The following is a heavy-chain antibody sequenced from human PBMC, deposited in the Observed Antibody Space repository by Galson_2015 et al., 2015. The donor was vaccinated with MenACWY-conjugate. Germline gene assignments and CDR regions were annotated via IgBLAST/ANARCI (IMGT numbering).Heavy chain of an antibody. CDR2: ISGRTGST. J-gene: IGHJ4*02. D-gene: IGHD6-19*01. CDR1: GFTFSNYA. CDR3: ARYRLDTSATTDF. V-gene: IGHV3-23*01. Sequence: SLRLSCAASGFTFSNYAMSWVRQAPGKGLEWVSGISGRTGSTYYADSVKGRLTISGDNPKNTLYLQMNSLRVEDTAIYYCARYRLDTSATTDFWGQGTLVPVSS.